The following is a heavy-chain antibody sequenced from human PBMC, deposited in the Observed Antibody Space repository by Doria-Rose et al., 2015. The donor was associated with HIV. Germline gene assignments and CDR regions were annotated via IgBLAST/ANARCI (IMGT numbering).Heavy chain of an antibody. CDR3: ARIKSSRWYHKYYFDF. D-gene: IGHD6-13*01. J-gene: IGHJ4*02. V-gene: IGHV2-26*01. CDR2: IFADDER. Sequence: QVTLKESGPVLVKPTETLTLTCTVSGVSLSSPGMGVSWIRQPPGKALEWLANIFADDERSYQTSLKSRLTISRDTSKRQVVLTMTDMDPVDTATYYCARIKSSRWYHKYYFDFWGQGTLVIVSA. CDR1: GVSLSSPGMG.